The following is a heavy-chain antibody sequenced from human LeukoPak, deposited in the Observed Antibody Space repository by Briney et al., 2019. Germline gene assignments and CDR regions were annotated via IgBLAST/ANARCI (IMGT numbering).Heavy chain of an antibody. CDR3: AKDPRWAVSSIPFFHS. J-gene: IGHJ4*02. CDR1: GFTFSSYG. D-gene: IGHD4-11*01. V-gene: IGHV3-30*18. Sequence: PGGSLRLSCAASGFTFSSYGMHWVRQAPGEGLEWVAVISYDGSNKYYADSVKGRFTISRDNSKNTLYLQMNSPRAEDTAVYYCAKDPRWAVSSIPFFHSWGQGTLVTVSS. CDR2: ISYDGSNK.